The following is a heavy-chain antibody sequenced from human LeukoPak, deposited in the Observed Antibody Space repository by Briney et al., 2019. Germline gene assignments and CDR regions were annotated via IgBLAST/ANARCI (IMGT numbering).Heavy chain of an antibody. CDR1: GFTFGSYV. CDR2: ISYDGSNK. D-gene: IGHD6-13*01. J-gene: IGHJ3*02. Sequence: GGSLRLSCAASGFTFGSYVMHWVRQAPGKGLEWVAVISYDGSNKYYADSVKGRFTISRDNSKNTLYLQMNSLRAEDTAMYSCATELRIAASGFDAFDIWGQGTVVTVSS. CDR3: ATELRIAASGFDAFDI. V-gene: IGHV3-30*03.